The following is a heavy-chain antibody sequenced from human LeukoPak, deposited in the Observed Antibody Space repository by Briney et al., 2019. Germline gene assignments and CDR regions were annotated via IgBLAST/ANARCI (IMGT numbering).Heavy chain of an antibody. D-gene: IGHD2-8*01. CDR2: IYPGDSDT. CDR1: GYSFTSYW. J-gene: IGHJ3*02. CDR3: ARWDCTNGVCSPRWGDAFDI. Sequence: GESLKISCKGSGYSFTSYWIGWVRQMPGKGLEWMGIIYPGDSDTRYSPSFQGQVTISADKSISTAYLQWSSLKASDTAMYYCARWDCTNGVCSPRWGDAFDIWGQETMVTVSS. V-gene: IGHV5-51*01.